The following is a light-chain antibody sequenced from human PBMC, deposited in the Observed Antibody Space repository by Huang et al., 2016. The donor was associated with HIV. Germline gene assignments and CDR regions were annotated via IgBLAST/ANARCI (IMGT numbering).Light chain of an antibody. Sequence: IQLTQSPSSLSASVEDRVTITCRASQGIRSHLAWYQQKPGEAPKLLIYAASTLQSGVPSRFSGSGSGTDFTLTISSLQPEDFATYYCQQLNSYPYTFGQGTKLEIK. V-gene: IGKV1-9*01. J-gene: IGKJ2*01. CDR3: QQLNSYPYT. CDR2: AAS. CDR1: QGIRSH.